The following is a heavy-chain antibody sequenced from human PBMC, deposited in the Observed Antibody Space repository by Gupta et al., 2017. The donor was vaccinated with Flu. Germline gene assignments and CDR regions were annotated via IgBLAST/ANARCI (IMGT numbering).Heavy chain of an antibody. Sequence: EVQLVESGGGLVQPGRSLRLSCAASGFTFDDYAMHWVRQAPGKGLEWVSSISWNSDNIAYGASVKGRFTISRDNAKNSLHLQMNSLRVEDTAFYYCAKSSSVITLEYYFDYWGRGTLVTVSS. CDR1: GFTFDDYA. CDR3: AKSSSVITLEYYFDY. D-gene: IGHD3-22*01. CDR2: ISWNSDNI. V-gene: IGHV3-9*01. J-gene: IGHJ4*02.